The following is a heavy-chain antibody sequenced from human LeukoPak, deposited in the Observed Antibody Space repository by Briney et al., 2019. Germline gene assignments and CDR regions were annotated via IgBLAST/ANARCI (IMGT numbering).Heavy chain of an antibody. V-gene: IGHV3-64*01. CDR1: GFTFSSYA. D-gene: IGHD4-17*01. CDR3: ARELRRGSGAFDI. Sequence: PGGSLRLSCAASGFTFSSYAMHWVRQAPGKGLEYVSAISSNGGSTYYANSVKGRFTISRDNSKNTLYLQMGSLRAEDMAVYYCARELRRGSGAFDIWGQGTMVTVSS. CDR2: ISSNGGST. J-gene: IGHJ3*02.